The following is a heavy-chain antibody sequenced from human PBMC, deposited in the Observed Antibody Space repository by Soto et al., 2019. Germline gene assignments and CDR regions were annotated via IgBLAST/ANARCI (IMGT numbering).Heavy chain of an antibody. Sequence: ASVKVSCKASGYTFTSHAMQWVRQAPGQRLEWMGWINAGNGNTKYSQKFQGRVTITRDTSASTAYMELSSLRSEDTAVYYCARSQDIVLVPAALRYGMDVWGQGTTVTVSS. CDR3: ARSQDIVLVPAALRYGMDV. CDR1: GYTFTSHA. CDR2: INAGNGNT. J-gene: IGHJ6*02. V-gene: IGHV1-3*01. D-gene: IGHD2-2*01.